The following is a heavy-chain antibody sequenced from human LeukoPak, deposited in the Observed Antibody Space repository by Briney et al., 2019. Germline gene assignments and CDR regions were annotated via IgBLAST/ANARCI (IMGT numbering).Heavy chain of an antibody. J-gene: IGHJ3*02. CDR2: IIPIFGTA. D-gene: IGHD6-13*01. CDR1: GGTFSSYA. Sequence: SVKVSCKASGGTFSSYAISWVRQAPGQGLEWMGGIIPIFGTANYAQKFQGRVTITTDESTSTAYMELSSLRSEDTAVYYCARIAAAGIIDAFDIWGQGTMVTVSS. CDR3: ARIAAAGIIDAFDI. V-gene: IGHV1-69*05.